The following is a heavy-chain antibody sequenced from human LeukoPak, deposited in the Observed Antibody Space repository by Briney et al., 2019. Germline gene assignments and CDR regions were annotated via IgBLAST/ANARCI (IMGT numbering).Heavy chain of an antibody. V-gene: IGHV3-48*04. CDR3: AREGSSYPEYFQH. J-gene: IGHJ1*01. CDR2: ISSSSSTI. D-gene: IGHD6-13*01. CDR1: GFTFSSYS. Sequence: PGGSLRLSCAASGFTFSSYSMNWVRQAPGKGLEWVSYISSSSSTIYYADSVKGRFTISRDNAKNSLYLQMNSLRAEDTAVYYCAREGSSYPEYFQHWGQGTLVTVSS.